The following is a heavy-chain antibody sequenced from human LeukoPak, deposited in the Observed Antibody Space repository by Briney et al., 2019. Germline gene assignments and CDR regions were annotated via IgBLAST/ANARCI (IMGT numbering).Heavy chain of an antibody. CDR3: AKDAGFGESPYYFDY. D-gene: IGHD3-10*01. J-gene: IGHJ4*02. CDR2: IWYGGSNK. V-gene: IGHV3-30*18. CDR1: GGSFSGYY. Sequence: LTCAVYGGSFSGYYWSWIRQAPGKGLEWVAVIWYGGSNKYYADSVKGRFTISRDNSKNTLYLQMNSLRAEDTAVYYCAKDAGFGESPYYFDYWGQGTLVTVSS.